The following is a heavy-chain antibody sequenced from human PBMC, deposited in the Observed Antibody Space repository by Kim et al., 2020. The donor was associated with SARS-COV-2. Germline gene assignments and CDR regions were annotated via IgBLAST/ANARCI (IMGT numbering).Heavy chain of an antibody. CDR3: ARDSRVYCSGGSCYAGAY. J-gene: IGHJ4*02. CDR2: ISYDGSNK. Sequence: GGSLRLSCAASGFTFSSYAMHWVRQAPGKGLEWVAVISYDGSNKYYADSVKGRFTISRDNSKNTLYLQMNSLRAEDTAVYYCARDSRVYCSGGSCYAGAYWGQGTLVTVSS. V-gene: IGHV3-30-3*01. D-gene: IGHD2-15*01. CDR1: GFTFSSYA.